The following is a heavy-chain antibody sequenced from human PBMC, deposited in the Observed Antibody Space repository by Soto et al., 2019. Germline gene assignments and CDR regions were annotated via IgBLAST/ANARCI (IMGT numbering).Heavy chain of an antibody. Sequence: QVQLVQSGAEVKKPGSSLKVSCKPSGGTFTNYAFSWVRQAPGQGLEWMGGIIPIFGTPDYAQNFQGRVTITADESTRTASMELSSLRSDDTAVYYCARERSVGYCITTTCPKPFYYYAMYVWGQGTTVTVSS. CDR2: IIPIFGTP. CDR1: GGTFTNYA. V-gene: IGHV1-69*12. D-gene: IGHD2-2*01. CDR3: ARERSVGYCITTTCPKPFYYYAMYV. J-gene: IGHJ6*02.